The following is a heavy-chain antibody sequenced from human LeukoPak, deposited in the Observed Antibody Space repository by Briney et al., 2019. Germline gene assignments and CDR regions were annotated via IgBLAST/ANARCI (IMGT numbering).Heavy chain of an antibody. J-gene: IGHJ4*02. V-gene: IGHV3-23*01. Sequence: GGSLRLSCAASGFTFSSYAMNWVRQAPGKGVEWVSLISGSGGSAYYADSVEGRFTVSRDNSKNTLYLQMNSLRAEDTAVYYCAKSNLKYYFDSWGQGTLVTVSS. D-gene: IGHD6-6*01. CDR1: GFTFSSYA. CDR3: AKSNLKYYFDS. CDR2: ISGSGGSA.